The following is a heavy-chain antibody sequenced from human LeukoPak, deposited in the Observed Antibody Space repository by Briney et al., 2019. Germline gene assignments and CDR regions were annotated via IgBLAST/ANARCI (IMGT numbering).Heavy chain of an antibody. Sequence: GGSLRLSCAASGLTFSGYAMSWVRQGPGKGLEWVSGISGSGDSTYYADSVKGRFTISRDNSKNTLCLQMNSLRAEDTAVYYCAKHYTTAVKYYFDYWGQGTLVTVSS. CDR1: GLTFSGYA. J-gene: IGHJ4*02. D-gene: IGHD1-1*01. V-gene: IGHV3-23*01. CDR2: ISGSGDST. CDR3: AKHYTTAVKYYFDY.